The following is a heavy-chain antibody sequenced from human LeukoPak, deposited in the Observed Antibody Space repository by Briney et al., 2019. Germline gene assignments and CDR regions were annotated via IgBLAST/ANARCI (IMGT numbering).Heavy chain of an antibody. CDR2: ISSSRSYI. V-gene: IGHV3-21*04. D-gene: IGHD3-9*01. J-gene: IGHJ4*02. CDR3: ARQLRYFDWTNFDY. CDR1: GFTFSNHG. Sequence: GGTLRLSCAASGFTFSNHGMNWVRQAPGKGLEWVSSISSSRSYIYYADSVKGRFTISRDNAKNSLYLQMNSLRAEDTAVYYCARQLRYFDWTNFDYWGQGTLVTVSS.